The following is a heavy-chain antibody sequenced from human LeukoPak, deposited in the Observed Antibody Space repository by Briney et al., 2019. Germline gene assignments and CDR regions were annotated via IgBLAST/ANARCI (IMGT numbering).Heavy chain of an antibody. CDR2: IDSSGSTI. V-gene: IGHV3-48*03. CDR1: GFTFSNYE. CDR3: ARGLFGSSGWYYFDY. Sequence: GGSLRLSCAASGFTFSNYEINWVRQTPGKGLEWVSYIDSSGSTIYYADSVKGRFTISRDNAKNSLYLQMNSLRDEDTAVYYCARGLFGSSGWYYFDYWGQGTLVTVSS. D-gene: IGHD6-19*01. J-gene: IGHJ4*02.